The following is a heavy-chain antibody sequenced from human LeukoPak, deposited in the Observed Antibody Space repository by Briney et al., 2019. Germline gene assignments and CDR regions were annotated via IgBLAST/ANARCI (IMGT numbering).Heavy chain of an antibody. D-gene: IGHD6-19*01. J-gene: IGHJ6*02. Sequence: GGSLRLSCAASGFTFSGSAMHWVRQASGKGLEWVGRIRSKTNNYATAYAASVKGRFTISGDDSKNTAYLQMNSLKTEDTAVYYCTSRRYGSGWPDYYYDGMDVWGQGTTVTVSS. CDR2: IRSKTNNYAT. CDR1: GFTFSGSA. CDR3: TSRRYGSGWPDYYYDGMDV. V-gene: IGHV3-73*01.